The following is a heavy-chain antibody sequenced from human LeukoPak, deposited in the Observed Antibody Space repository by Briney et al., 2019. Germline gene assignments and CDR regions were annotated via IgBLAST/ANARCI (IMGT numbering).Heavy chain of an antibody. V-gene: IGHV4-4*07. Sequence: PSETLPLTCTVSGGSISDHYWNWIRQPAGKGLEWIGRIYASGSTNYNPSLRSRVTISVDKSKNQFSLKLTSATAADTAVYYCARSYLSGTYYDWFDPWGQGTLVTVSS. D-gene: IGHD1-26*01. CDR3: ARSYLSGTYYDWFDP. CDR1: GGSISDHY. CDR2: IYASGST. J-gene: IGHJ5*02.